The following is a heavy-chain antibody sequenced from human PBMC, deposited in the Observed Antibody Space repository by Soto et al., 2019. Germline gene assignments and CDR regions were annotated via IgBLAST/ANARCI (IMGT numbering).Heavy chain of an antibody. Sequence: GGSLRLSCAASGFTFSTYAMSWVRQAPGKGLEWVSAISGSGDSTYYADSVKGRFTISRDNSKNTLYLQMNSLRAEDTAVYYCAKGMGYYYYYMHVWGKGTTVTVSS. CDR2: ISGSGDST. CDR1: GFTFSTYA. CDR3: AKGMGYYYYYMHV. D-gene: IGHD2-8*01. J-gene: IGHJ6*03. V-gene: IGHV3-23*01.